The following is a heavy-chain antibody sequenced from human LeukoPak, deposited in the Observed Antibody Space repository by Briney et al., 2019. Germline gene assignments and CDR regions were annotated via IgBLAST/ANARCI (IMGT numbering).Heavy chain of an antibody. CDR2: IKHDGNEK. J-gene: IGHJ4*02. Sequence: GGSLRLSCTASGFAFSSYWMTWVRQAPGKGLEWVANIKHDGNEKYYVDSVVGRLTISRDNAKNSLFLQMNNVRVEDMVVYYCVKGGWIHILDSWGQGTLVTVSS. CDR3: VKGGWIHILDS. CDR1: GFAFSSYW. V-gene: IGHV3-7*01. D-gene: IGHD5-18*01.